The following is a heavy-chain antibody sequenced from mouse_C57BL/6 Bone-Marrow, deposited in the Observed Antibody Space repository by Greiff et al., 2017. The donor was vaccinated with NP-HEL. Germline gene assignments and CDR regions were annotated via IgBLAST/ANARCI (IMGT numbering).Heavy chain of an antibody. CDR2: ISSGGDYI. V-gene: IGHV5-9-1*02. D-gene: IGHD1-1*01. J-gene: IGHJ2*01. CDR3: TREWDYYYYGSSFDY. CDR1: GFTFSSYA. Sequence: EVKLMESGEGLVKPGGSLKLSCAASGFTFSSYAMSWVRQTPEKRLEWVAYISSGGDYIYYADTVKGRFTISRDNARNTLYLQMSSLKSEDTAMYYCTREWDYYYYGSSFDYWGQGTTLTVSS.